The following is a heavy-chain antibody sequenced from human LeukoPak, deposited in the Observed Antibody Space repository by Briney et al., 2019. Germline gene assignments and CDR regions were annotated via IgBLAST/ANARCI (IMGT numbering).Heavy chain of an antibody. CDR2: ISGSGGST. V-gene: IGHV3-23*01. J-gene: IGHJ4*02. Sequence: GGSLRLSCAASGFTFSSYAMSWVRQAPGKGLEWVSGISGSGGSTYYADSVKVRFTISRDNSKNMLYLQMNSLRADDTAVYYCAREAGATDYWGQGTLVTVSS. CDR3: AREAGATDY. D-gene: IGHD1-26*01. CDR1: GFTFSSYA.